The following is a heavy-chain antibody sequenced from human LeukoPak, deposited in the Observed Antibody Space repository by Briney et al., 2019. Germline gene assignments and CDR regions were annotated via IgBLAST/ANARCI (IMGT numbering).Heavy chain of an antibody. D-gene: IGHD3-9*01. Sequence: SETLSLTCTVSGGSISSSSYYWGWIRQPPGKGLEWIGSIYYSGSTYYNPSLKSRVTISVDTSKNQFSLKLSSVTAADTAVYYCARPAGGLRYFDWLSYYYMDVWGKGPRSPSP. CDR1: GGSISSSSYY. J-gene: IGHJ6*03. V-gene: IGHV4-39*01. CDR3: ARPAGGLRYFDWLSYYYMDV. CDR2: IYYSGST.